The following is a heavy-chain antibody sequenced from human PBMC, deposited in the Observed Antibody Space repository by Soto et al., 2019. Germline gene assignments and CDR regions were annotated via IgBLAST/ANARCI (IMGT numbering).Heavy chain of an antibody. J-gene: IGHJ4*02. Sequence: SETLSLTGDVYGGSFSDYIWTWIRQTPRKGLQWIGQINHSGSANYNPSLKSRVTISVDTSKNQFSLKLSSVTAADTAVYYCARAPRSSSWYNYWGQRTLVTVSS. D-gene: IGHD6-13*01. CDR3: ARAPRSSSWYNY. CDR1: GGSFSDYI. V-gene: IGHV4-34*01. CDR2: INHSGSA.